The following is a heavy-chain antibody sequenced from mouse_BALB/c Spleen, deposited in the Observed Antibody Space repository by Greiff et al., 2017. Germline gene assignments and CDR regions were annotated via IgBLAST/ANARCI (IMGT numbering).Heavy chain of an antibody. CDR3: ANDGGDAMDY. J-gene: IGHJ4*01. CDR2: ISYSGST. D-gene: IGHD2-12*01. CDR1: GYSITSDYA. Sequence: EVKLQESGPGLVKPSQSLSLTCTVTGYSITSDYAWNWIRQFPGNKLEWMGYISYSGSTSYNPSLKSRISITRDTSKNQFFLQLNSVTTEDTATYYCANDGGDAMDYWGQGTSVTVSS. V-gene: IGHV3-2*02.